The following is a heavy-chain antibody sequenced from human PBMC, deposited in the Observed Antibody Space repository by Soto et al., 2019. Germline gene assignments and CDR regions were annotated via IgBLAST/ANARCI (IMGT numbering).Heavy chain of an antibody. CDR3: ARVEDCTNGVCYDWFDP. CDR2: INHSGST. D-gene: IGHD2-8*01. J-gene: IGHJ5*02. V-gene: IGHV4-34*01. Sequence: QVQLQQWGAGLLKPSETLSLTCAVYGGSFSGYYWSWIRQPPGKGLEWIGEINHSGSTNYNPSLKSRVTISVDTSKNQFSLKLSSVTAVDTAVYYCARVEDCTNGVCYDWFDPWGQGTLVTVSS. CDR1: GGSFSGYY.